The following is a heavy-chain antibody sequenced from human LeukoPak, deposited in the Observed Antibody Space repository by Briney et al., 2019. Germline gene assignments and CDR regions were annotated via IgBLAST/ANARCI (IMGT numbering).Heavy chain of an antibody. V-gene: IGHV4-34*01. J-gene: IGHJ4*02. CDR2: INHSGST. D-gene: IGHD3-3*01. Sequence: PSETLSLTCAVYGGSFSGYYCSWIRQPPGKGLEWIGEINHSGSTNYNPSLKSRVTISVDTSKNQFSLKLSSVTAADTAVYYCARARGNYDFWSGYYRPSPYFDYWGQRTMVTVSS. CDR3: ARARGNYDFWSGYYRPSPYFDY. CDR1: GGSFSGYY.